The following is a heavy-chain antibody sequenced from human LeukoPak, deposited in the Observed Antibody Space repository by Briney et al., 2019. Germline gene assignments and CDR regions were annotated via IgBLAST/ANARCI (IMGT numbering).Heavy chain of an antibody. V-gene: IGHV3-15*01. D-gene: IGHD2-8*01. CDR1: GFSVIHAW. CDR2: IKSKSDGGTI. J-gene: IGHJ4*02. Sequence: GWSLTLSFAASGFSVIHAWMNWVRQTPGKELEWVGLIKSKSDGGTIDYAAPVRGRFIISRDDSENMLYLQMNSLRTEDTAIYYCVTERNGVFPYWGQGSLISVSS. CDR3: VTERNGVFPY.